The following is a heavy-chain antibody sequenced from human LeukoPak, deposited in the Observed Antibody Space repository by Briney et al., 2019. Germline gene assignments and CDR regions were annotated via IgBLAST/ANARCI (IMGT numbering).Heavy chain of an antibody. Sequence: LGGSLRLSCAASGFTFSSSAMSWVRQAPGKGMEGGSAISNNGGYTYYADSVQGRFTISRDNSKSTLCLQMNSLRAEDTAVYYCAKQLGYCSDGSCYFPYWGQGTLVTVSS. D-gene: IGHD2-15*01. V-gene: IGHV3-23*01. J-gene: IGHJ4*02. CDR3: AKQLGYCSDGSCYFPY. CDR1: GFTFSSSA. CDR2: ISNNGGYT.